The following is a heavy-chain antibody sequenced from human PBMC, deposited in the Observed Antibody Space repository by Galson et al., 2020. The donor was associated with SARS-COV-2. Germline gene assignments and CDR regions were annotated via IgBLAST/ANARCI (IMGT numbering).Heavy chain of an antibody. V-gene: IGHV2-5*02. CDR1: GFSLRTSGGG. CDR2: IYLDDDK. J-gene: IGHJ4*02. D-gene: IGHD4-17*01. CDR3: AHRRSRVTTRYLDD. Sequence: SGPTLVKPTQTLTLTCTFSGFSLRTSGGGVGWIRQPPGKALEWLALIYLDDDKRYSPSLKSRPTITKDNTKNQVVLTMTNMDPVDKATYYCAHRRSRVTTRYLDDWGQGTLVTVSA.